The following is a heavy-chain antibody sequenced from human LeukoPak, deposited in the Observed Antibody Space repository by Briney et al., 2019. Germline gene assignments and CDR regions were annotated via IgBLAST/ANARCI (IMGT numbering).Heavy chain of an antibody. CDR1: GGSFSGYY. Sequence: SETLSLTCAVYGGSFSGYYWSWIRQPPGKGLEWIGEINHSGSTNYNPSLKGRVAISVDTSKNQFSLKLSSVTAADTAVYYCAALYYDILTGYYESDYWGQGTLVTVSS. CDR2: INHSGST. J-gene: IGHJ4*02. CDR3: AALYYDILTGYYESDY. D-gene: IGHD3-9*01. V-gene: IGHV4-34*01.